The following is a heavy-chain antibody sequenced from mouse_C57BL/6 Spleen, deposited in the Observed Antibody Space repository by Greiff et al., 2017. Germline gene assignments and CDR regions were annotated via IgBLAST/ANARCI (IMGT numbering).Heavy chain of an antibody. CDR1: GFNIKDYY. J-gene: IGHJ1*03. CDR2: IDPEDGDT. V-gene: IGHV14-1*01. CDR3: TTPLRPHWYFEV. D-gene: IGHD2-12*01. Sequence: EVQLQQSGAELVRPGASVKLSCTASGFNIKDYYMHWVKQRPEQGLEWIGRIDPEDGDTEYAPKFQGKATMTADPSSNTAYLQLSSLTSEDTAVYYCTTPLRPHWYFEVWGTGTTVTVSS.